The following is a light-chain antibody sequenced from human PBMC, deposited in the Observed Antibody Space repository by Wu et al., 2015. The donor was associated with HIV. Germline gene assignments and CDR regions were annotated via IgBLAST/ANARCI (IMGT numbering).Light chain of an antibody. J-gene: IGKJ2*01. Sequence: EIVLTQSPATLSLSPGESATLSCRASQSISNYLAWYQQKPGQAPRLLIYDASKRAIGIPARFSGSGSGTDFTLTISSLEPEDFAVYYCQQYGSSLYTFGQGTKLEIK. CDR1: QSISNY. CDR3: QQYGSSLYT. V-gene: IGKV3-11*01. CDR2: DAS.